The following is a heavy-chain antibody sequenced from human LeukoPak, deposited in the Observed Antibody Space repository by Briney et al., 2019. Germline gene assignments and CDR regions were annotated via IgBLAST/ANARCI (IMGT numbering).Heavy chain of an antibody. V-gene: IGHV3-30*18. CDR1: GFTFSSYG. Sequence: PGGSLRLSCAASGFTFSSYGMHWVRQAPGKGLEWVAVISYDGSNKYYADSVKGRFTISRDNSKNTLYLQMNSLRAEDTAVYYCAKDPGRYCSGGSCHLFDYWGQGTLVTVSS. CDR2: ISYDGSNK. CDR3: AKDPGRYCSGGSCHLFDY. J-gene: IGHJ4*02. D-gene: IGHD2-15*01.